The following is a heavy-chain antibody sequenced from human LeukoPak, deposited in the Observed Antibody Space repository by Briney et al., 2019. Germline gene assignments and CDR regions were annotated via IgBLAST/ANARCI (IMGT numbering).Heavy chain of an antibody. J-gene: IGHJ4*02. CDR3: ARRSYGDIHDF. V-gene: IGHV3-23*01. D-gene: IGHD4-17*01. CDR2: ISGSGGST. CDR1: GFTFSSYG. Sequence: GGSLRLSCAASGFTFSSYGMSWVRQAPGKGLEWVSAISGSGGSTYYADSVKGRFTISRDNSKNTLYLQMNSLRAEDTAVYYCARRSYGDIHDFWGQGTLVTVSS.